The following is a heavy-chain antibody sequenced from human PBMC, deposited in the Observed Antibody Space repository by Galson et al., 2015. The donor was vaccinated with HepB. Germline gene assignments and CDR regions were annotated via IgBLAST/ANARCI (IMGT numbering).Heavy chain of an antibody. CDR1: GFTFSTYP. J-gene: IGHJ6*02. Sequence: SLRLSCAASGFTFSTYPMHWVRQAPGKGLEWVAVIAYDGSNKYYADSVKGRFSISRDNSKNTLYLQMNSLRAEDTAVYYCARPLFLGYYYGMDVWGQGTTVTVSS. D-gene: IGHD2/OR15-2a*01. CDR2: IAYDGSNK. CDR3: ARPLFLGYYYGMDV. V-gene: IGHV3-30-3*01.